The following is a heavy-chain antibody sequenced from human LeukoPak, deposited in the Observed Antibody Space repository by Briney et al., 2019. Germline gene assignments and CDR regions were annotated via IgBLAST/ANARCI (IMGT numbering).Heavy chain of an antibody. J-gene: IGHJ5*02. Sequence: TSETLSLTCTVSGGSISSYYWSWIRQPPGKGLEWIGYIYYSGSTNYNPPLKSRVTISVDTSKNQFSLKLSSVTAADTAVYYCARGRTVVVHLLAAGGQEFDPWGQGTLVTVSS. CDR1: GGSISSYY. CDR2: IYYSGST. V-gene: IGHV4-59*01. CDR3: ARGRTVVVHLLAAGGQEFDP. D-gene: IGHD3-22*01.